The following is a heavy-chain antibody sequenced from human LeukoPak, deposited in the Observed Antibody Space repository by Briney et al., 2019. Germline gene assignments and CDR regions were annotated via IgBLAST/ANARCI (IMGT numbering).Heavy chain of an antibody. Sequence: SVTVSCKASGGTFSSYAISWVRQAPGQGLEWMGGIIPIFGTANYAQKFQGRVTITTDESTSTAYMELSSLRSEDTAVYYCARLVPAANGAFDIWGQGTMVTVSS. CDR3: ARLVPAANGAFDI. D-gene: IGHD2-2*01. CDR2: IIPIFGTA. V-gene: IGHV1-69*05. CDR1: GGTFSSYA. J-gene: IGHJ3*02.